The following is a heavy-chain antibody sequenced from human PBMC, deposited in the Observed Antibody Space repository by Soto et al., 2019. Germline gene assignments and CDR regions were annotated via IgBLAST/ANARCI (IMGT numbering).Heavy chain of an antibody. D-gene: IGHD3-16*02. J-gene: IGHJ6*02. CDR2: IYPGDSDT. V-gene: IGHV5-51*01. CDR3: VSRVWGSYRYRYYYYGMDV. CDR1: GYSFTSYW. Sequence: GESLKISCKGSGYSFTSYWIGWVRQMPGKGLEWMGIIYPGDSDTRYSPSFQGQVTISADKSISTAYLQWSSLKASDTAMYYCVSRVWGSYRYRYYYYGMDVWGQGTTVTVSS.